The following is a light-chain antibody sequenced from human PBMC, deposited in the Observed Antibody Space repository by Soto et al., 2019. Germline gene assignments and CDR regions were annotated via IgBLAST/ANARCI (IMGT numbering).Light chain of an antibody. CDR1: QGVSGSY. CDR2: GAS. V-gene: IGKV3-20*01. CDR3: HQYGVSSGT. Sequence: EIVLTQSPGTLSLSPGERATLSCRASQGVSGSYLAWYQQKPGQAPRLLIYGASTRATGIPDRFSGSGSGTDFTLTISSLEPEDFAVDYCHQYGVSSGTFGQGTNLEIK. J-gene: IGKJ2*01.